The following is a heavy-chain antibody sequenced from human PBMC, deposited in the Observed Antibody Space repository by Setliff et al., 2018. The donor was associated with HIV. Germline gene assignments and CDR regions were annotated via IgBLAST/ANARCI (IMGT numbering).Heavy chain of an antibody. Sequence: VASVKVSCKASGYNFSSNGISWVRQAPGQGLEWMGWISSYNGNTKYAQKVQDRVTMTKDTSTSTAYMELRSLRSADTAVYYCARVARSGWFFDWWGQGSLVTVS. CDR1: GYNFSSNG. J-gene: IGHJ4*02. CDR3: ARVARSGWFFDW. CDR2: ISSYNGNT. D-gene: IGHD6-19*01. V-gene: IGHV1-18*01.